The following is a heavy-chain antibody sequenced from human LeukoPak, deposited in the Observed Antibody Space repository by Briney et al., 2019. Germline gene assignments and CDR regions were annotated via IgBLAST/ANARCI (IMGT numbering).Heavy chain of an antibody. J-gene: IGHJ4*02. D-gene: IGHD5-12*01. CDR1: GFTFSNYA. CDR3: ATLMRGPTGYSGYGGEDY. V-gene: IGHV3-23*01. Sequence: GGSLRLSCAASGFTFSNYAMTWVRQAQGKGLQWVSAITGSGGTTYYADSVKGRFAISRDNSKNTLYLHMNSLRAEDTAVYYCATLMRGPTGYSGYGGEDYWGQGTLVTVSS. CDR2: ITGSGGTT.